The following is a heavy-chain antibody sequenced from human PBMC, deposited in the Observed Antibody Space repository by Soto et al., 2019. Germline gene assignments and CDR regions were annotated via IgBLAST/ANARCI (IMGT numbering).Heavy chain of an antibody. CDR1: GGSISSSSYY. D-gene: IGHD3-3*01. Sequence: QLQLQESGPGLVKPSETLSLTCTVSGGSISSSSYYWGWIRQPPGKGLEWIGSIYYSGSTYYNPSLKSRVTISVDTSKNQFSLKLSSVTAADTAVYYCARHIEYYDFWSGYQNWFDPWGQGTLVTVSS. J-gene: IGHJ5*02. V-gene: IGHV4-39*01. CDR3: ARHIEYYDFWSGYQNWFDP. CDR2: IYYSGST.